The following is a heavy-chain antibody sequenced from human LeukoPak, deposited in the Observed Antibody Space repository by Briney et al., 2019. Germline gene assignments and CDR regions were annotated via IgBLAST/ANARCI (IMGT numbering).Heavy chain of an antibody. D-gene: IGHD3-10*01. CDR1: GGSISSSSYY. J-gene: IGHJ4*02. CDR3: ARDLLWFGEPDPYYFDY. Sequence: SETLSLTCTVSGGSISSSSYYWGWIRQPPGKGLEWIGSIYYSGSTYYNPSLKSRVTISVDTSKNQFSLKLSSVTAADTAVYYCARDLLWFGEPDPYYFDYWGQGTLVTVSS. V-gene: IGHV4-39*07. CDR2: IYYSGST.